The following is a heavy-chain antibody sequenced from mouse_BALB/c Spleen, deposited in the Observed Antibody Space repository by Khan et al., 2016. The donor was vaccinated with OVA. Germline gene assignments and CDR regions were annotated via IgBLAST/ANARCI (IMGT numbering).Heavy chain of an antibody. Sequence: VQLKESGPGLVAPSQSLSITCTVSGFSLTSYGVNWVRQPPGKGLEWLGVIWGDGSTNYHSALKSRLRISKDNSKSQVFLKLTILQPDDTATYYCSSFGLRRSYAMDYWGQGTSVTVSS. J-gene: IGHJ4*01. V-gene: IGHV2-3*01. D-gene: IGHD2-4*01. CDR2: IWGDGST. CDR1: GFSLTSYG. CDR3: SSFGLRRSYAMDY.